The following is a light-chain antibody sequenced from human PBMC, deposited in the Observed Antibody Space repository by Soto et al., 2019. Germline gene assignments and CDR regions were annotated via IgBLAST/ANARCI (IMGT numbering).Light chain of an antibody. CDR2: SYD. Sequence: QSVLTQPPSASGTPGQRVTISCSTSSSNLGDNTVNWYQHVPGTAPKLLIYSYDQRPSGVPDRFSGSKSGTSASLAISGLQSEDEADYYCAARDARLDGYVFGTGTKVTVL. CDR1: SSNLGDNT. CDR3: AARDARLDGYV. J-gene: IGLJ1*01. V-gene: IGLV1-44*01.